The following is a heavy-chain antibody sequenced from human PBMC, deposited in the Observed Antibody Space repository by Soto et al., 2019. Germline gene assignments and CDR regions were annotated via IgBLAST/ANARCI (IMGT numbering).Heavy chain of an antibody. Sequence: PSETLSLTCTVSGGSISSYYWSWIRQPPGKGLEWIGYIYYSRSTNYNPSLKSRVTISGDTSKNQLPLKLSSVTAADTAVYYCARSTGYGDSYFDYWGQGTLVTVS. J-gene: IGHJ4*02. CDR1: GGSISSYY. V-gene: IGHV4-59*01. CDR3: ARSTGYGDSYFDY. D-gene: IGHD4-17*01. CDR2: IYYSRST.